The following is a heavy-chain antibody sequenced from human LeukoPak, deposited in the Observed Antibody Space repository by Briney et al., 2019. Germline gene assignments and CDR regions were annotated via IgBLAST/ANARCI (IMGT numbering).Heavy chain of an antibody. Sequence: SVKVSCKASGYTFSSYGITWVRQAPGQGLEWMGGIIPIFGTANYAQKFQGRVTITADESTSTAYMELSSLRSEDTAVYYCARSSSECGSGWYCSDYWGQGTLVTVSS. V-gene: IGHV1-69*13. CDR3: ARSSSECGSGWYCSDY. CDR1: GYTFSSYG. J-gene: IGHJ4*02. D-gene: IGHD6-19*01. CDR2: IIPIFGTA.